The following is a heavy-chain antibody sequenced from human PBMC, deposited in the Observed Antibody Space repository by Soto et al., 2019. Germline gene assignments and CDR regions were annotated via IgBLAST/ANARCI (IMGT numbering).Heavy chain of an antibody. CDR1: SGSISSSNW. V-gene: IGHV4-4*02. CDR3: ARVIVVVPATTSLWGNRNYYYYMDV. D-gene: IGHD2-2*01. Sequence: SETLSLTCAVSSGSISSSNWWSWVRQPPGKGLEWIGEIYHSGSTNYNPSLKSRVTISVDKSKNQFSLKLSSVTAADTAVYYCARVIVVVPATTSLWGNRNYYYYMDVWGKGTTVTVSS. J-gene: IGHJ6*03. CDR2: IYHSGST.